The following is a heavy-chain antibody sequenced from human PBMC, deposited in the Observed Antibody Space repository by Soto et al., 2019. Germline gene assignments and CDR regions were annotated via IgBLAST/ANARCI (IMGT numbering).Heavy chain of an antibody. D-gene: IGHD3-3*01. V-gene: IGHV4-34*01. CDR1: GGSFSGYS. CDR2: INHSGTT. J-gene: IGHJ6*02. CDR3: ARARFDSWSHIYYGLDV. Sequence: QVQLQQWGGGLLKPSETLSLTCAVYGGSFSGYSWTWLRQPPGKGLEWIGEINHSGTTDYNPALKSRVTMSVDTFKNQFSLRVTSVTAADTAVYYCARARFDSWSHIYYGLDVWGQGTTVTVSS.